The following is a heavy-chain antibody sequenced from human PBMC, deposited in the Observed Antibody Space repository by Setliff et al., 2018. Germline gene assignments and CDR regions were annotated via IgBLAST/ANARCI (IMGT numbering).Heavy chain of an antibody. V-gene: IGHV4-39*01. D-gene: IGHD6-6*01. CDR1: GDSISNSYYY. Sequence: SETLSLTCTVSGDSISNSYYYWGWIRQPPGKGLEWIGEIHHRGSTYYNPSLKSRVTTLVDTSKNHFSLKLSSVTAADTAVYYCARQTGEQLVDYWGQGTLVTVS. CDR2: IHHRGST. J-gene: IGHJ4*02. CDR3: ARQTGEQLVDY.